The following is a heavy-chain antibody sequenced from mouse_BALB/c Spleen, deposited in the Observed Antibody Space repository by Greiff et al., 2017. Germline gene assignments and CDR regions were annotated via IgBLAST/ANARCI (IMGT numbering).Heavy chain of an antibody. CDR3: TRLRRDYAMDY. CDR1: GYTFTSYY. V-gene: IGHV1S16*01. J-gene: IGHJ4*01. D-gene: IGHD2-4*01. CDR2: INPSNGGT. Sequence: VQLQESGAELVKPGASVKLSCKASGYTFTSYYMYWVKQRPGQGLEWIGEINPSNGGTNFNEKFKSKATLTVDKSSSTAYMQLSSLTSEDSAVYYCTRLRRDYAMDYWGQGTSVTGSS.